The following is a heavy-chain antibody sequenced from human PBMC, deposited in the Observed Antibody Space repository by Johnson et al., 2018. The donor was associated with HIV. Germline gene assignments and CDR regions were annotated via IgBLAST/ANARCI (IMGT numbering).Heavy chain of an antibody. V-gene: IGHV3-30*02. CDR3: PKEDCSGVVCSDDVFNI. CDR2: VHYDGTSK. J-gene: IGHJ3*02. D-gene: IGHD2-15*01. Sequence: QVQLVESGGGVVQPGGSLRLSCVASGFTFRSYGMHWVRQAPGKGLEWLAFVHYDGTSKYFADSVKGRFTVSSDSSKRKMNSLRGEDTAVYHCPKEDCSGVVCSDDVFNIWGQGTMVTLSS. CDR1: GFTFRSYG.